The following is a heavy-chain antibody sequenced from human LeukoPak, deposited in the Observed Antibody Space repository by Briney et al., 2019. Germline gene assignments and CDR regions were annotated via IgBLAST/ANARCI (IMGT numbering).Heavy chain of an antibody. CDR1: GFSFNSYA. V-gene: IGHV3-48*01. CDR3: ARDRGYSGYDLAY. CDR2: ISSSSTI. D-gene: IGHD5-12*01. Sequence: GGSLRLSCAASGFSFNSYAMNWVRQAPGKGLEWISYISSSSTIHYADSPKGRFTISRDNDKNSLYLQMNSLRGEDTAVYYCARDRGYSGYDLAYWGQGTLVTVSS. J-gene: IGHJ4*02.